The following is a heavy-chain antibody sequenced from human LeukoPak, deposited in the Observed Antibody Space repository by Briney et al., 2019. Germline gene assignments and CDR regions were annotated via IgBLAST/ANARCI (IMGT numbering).Heavy chain of an antibody. CDR3: ASGDVAAIAARPEAFDY. D-gene: IGHD6-6*01. J-gene: IGHJ4*02. CDR1: GGTFRSYA. Sequence: SVKVSCKASGGTFRSYAISWVRQAPGQGLEWMGRIIPILGIANYAQKFQGRVTITADKSTSTAYMELSSLRSEDTAVYYCASGDVAAIAARPEAFDYWAREPWSPSPQ. CDR2: IIPILGIA. V-gene: IGHV1-69*04.